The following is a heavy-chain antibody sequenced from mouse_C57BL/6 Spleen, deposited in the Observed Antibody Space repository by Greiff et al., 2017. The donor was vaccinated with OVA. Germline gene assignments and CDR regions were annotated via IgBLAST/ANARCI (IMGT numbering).Heavy chain of an antibody. CDR1: GYTFTSYW. CDR3: ARSGSGSWFAY. D-gene: IGHD3-2*02. CDR2: INPSNGGT. J-gene: IGHJ3*01. V-gene: IGHV1-53*01. Sequence: GQLQQPGTELVKPGASVKLSFHSSGYTFTSYWMHWVKQRPGQGLEWIGNINPSNGGTNYNEKFKSKATLTVDKSSSTAYMQLSSLTSEDSAVYYCARSGSGSWFAYWGQGTLVTVSA.